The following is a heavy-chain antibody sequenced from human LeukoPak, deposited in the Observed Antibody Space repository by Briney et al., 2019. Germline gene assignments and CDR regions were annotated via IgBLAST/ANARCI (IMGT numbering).Heavy chain of an antibody. CDR1: GYTFTSYG. V-gene: IGHV1-18*01. Sequence: ASGKVSCKASGYTFTSYGISWVRQAPGQGLEWMGWISTYNDETNYAQKFQGRVTMTTDTSTTTAYMELRSLRSDDTAVYYCARDRAHAPGDYWGQGTLVTVSS. CDR2: ISTYNDET. CDR3: ARDRAHAPGDY. D-gene: IGHD3-10*01. J-gene: IGHJ4*02.